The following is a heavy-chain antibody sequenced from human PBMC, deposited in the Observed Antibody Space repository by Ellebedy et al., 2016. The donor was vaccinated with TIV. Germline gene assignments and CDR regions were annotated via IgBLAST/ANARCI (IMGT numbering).Heavy chain of an antibody. J-gene: IGHJ4*02. CDR3: AKNRASLNY. CDR1: GGSISSSSYY. CDR2: IYYSGST. D-gene: IGHD3-16*02. Sequence: SETLSLTCTVSGGSISSSSYYWGWIRQPPGKGLEWIGYIYYSGSTNCNPSLKSRVTISLDTSKSQFSLKLSSVTAADTAVYYCAKNRASLNYWGQGILVTVSS. V-gene: IGHV4-61*05.